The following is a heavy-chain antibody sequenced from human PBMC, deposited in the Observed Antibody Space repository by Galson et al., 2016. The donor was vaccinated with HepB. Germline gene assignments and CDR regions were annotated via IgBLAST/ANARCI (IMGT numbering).Heavy chain of an antibody. CDR2: ISSSGSTI. CDR3: AREFALEMGGDY. V-gene: IGHV3-11*04. Sequence: SLRLSCAASGFTFSDYYMHWIRQAPGKGLEWVSYISSSGSTIYYADSVKGRFTISRDNAKNSVYLQMNSLRAEDTAVYYCAREFALEMGGDYWGQGTLVTVSS. J-gene: IGHJ4*02. D-gene: IGHD5-24*01. CDR1: GFTFSDYY.